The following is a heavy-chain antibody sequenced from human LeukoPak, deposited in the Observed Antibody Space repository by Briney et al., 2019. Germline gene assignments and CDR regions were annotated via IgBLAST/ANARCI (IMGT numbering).Heavy chain of an antibody. CDR1: RGSITSANW. V-gene: IGHV4-4*02. CDR3: ARLWDSSSSLDY. Sequence: SGTLSLTCAVSRGSITSANWWSWVRQPPGRGLEWIGEIFHTGTTNYNPSLKSRVTISVDKSKNQFSLMLTSVTAADTAVYYCARLWDSSSSLDYWGQGTLVTVSS. CDR2: IFHTGTT. D-gene: IGHD6-6*01. J-gene: IGHJ4*02.